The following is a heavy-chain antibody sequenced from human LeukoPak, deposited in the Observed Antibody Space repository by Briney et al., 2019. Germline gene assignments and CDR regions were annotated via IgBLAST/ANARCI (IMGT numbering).Heavy chain of an antibody. V-gene: IGHV3-74*01. CDR2: INSDGSST. J-gene: IGHJ4*02. D-gene: IGHD4-11*01. CDR3: AERTDYSNYGPFDY. CDR1: GFTFSSYW. Sequence: PGGSLRLSCAASGFTFSSYWMHWVRQAPGKGLVWVSRINSDGSSTSYADSVKGRFTISRDNSKNTLFLQMNSLRAEDTAVYYCAERTDYSNYGPFDYWGQGTLVTVSS.